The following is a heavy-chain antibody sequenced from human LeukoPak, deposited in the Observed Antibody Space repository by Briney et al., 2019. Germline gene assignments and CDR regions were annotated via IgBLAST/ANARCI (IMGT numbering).Heavy chain of an antibody. J-gene: IGHJ4*02. CDR1: GYTFTSSD. Sequence: ASVKVSCKASGYTFTSSDINWVRQATGQGLEWMGWMNPNSGNTGYAEEFQGRVTMTRNTSISTAYMELSSLRSEDTAVYYCARGLARTSMVTRGGVRFDYWGQGTLVTVSS. V-gene: IGHV1-8*01. CDR3: ARGLARTSMVTRGGVRFDY. CDR2: MNPNSGNT. D-gene: IGHD5-18*01.